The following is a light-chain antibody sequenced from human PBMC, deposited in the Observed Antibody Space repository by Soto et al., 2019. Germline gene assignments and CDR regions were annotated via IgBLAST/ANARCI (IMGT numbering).Light chain of an antibody. CDR3: QQRSNWPRT. V-gene: IGKV3-11*01. CDR1: QSINSN. CDR2: AAS. J-gene: IGKJ1*01. Sequence: TQSPATLSVSPGDRATLSCRASQSINSNLAWYQQQPGQAPRLLIYAASTRATAVPARFSGSGSGTDFTLTISSLEPEDFAVYYCQQRSNWPRTFGQGTKV.